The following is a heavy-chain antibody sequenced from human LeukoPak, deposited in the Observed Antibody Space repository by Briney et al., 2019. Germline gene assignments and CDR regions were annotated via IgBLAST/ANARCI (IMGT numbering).Heavy chain of an antibody. CDR1: GFTFSTYG. Sequence: GGSLRLSCAASGFTFSTYGMNWVRQAPGKGLEWVAIIWYDGNNKYYADSVKGRFTISRDNSKNTLYLQMNSLRAEDTAVYYCAKSYDNHNWYFHLWGGGTLVTVSS. J-gene: IGHJ2*01. CDR3: AKSYDNHNWYFHL. CDR2: IWYDGNNK. D-gene: IGHD3-10*01. V-gene: IGHV3-33*06.